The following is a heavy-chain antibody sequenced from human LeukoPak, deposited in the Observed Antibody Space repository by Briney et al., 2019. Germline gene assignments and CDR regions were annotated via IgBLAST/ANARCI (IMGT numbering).Heavy chain of an antibody. CDR2: INPSGGST. J-gene: IGHJ4*02. D-gene: IGHD2-15*01. CDR1: GYTFTSYY. CDR3: ARDQFCSGGSCYLFDY. V-gene: IGHV1-46*01. Sequence: GASVKVSCKASGYTFTSYYMHWVRQAPAQGLEWMGIINPSGGSTSYAQKFQGRVTMTRDTSTSTVYMELSSLRSEDTAVYYCARDQFCSGGSCYLFDYWGQGTLVTVSS.